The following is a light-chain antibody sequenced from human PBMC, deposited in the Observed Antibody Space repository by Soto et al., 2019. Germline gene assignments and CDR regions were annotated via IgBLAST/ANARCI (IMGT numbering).Light chain of an antibody. CDR1: QSINTW. V-gene: IGKV1-5*01. CDR2: DAS. CDR3: QQYNNYSGT. J-gene: IGKJ1*01. Sequence: DIQMTQSPSTLSASIGDRVTITCRASQSINTWLAWYQQKPGKAPKLLIYDASSLENGVPSRFGGSGSGTEFTLTISSLQPDDFATYYCQQYNNYSGTFGQGTKVDIK.